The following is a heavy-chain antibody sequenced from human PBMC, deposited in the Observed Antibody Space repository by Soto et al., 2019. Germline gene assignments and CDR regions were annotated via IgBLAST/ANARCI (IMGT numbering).Heavy chain of an antibody. D-gene: IGHD2-2*01. J-gene: IGHJ5*02. CDR1: GDYIHVGGYY. V-gene: IGHV4-30-4*01. CDR2: IYYTGKT. CDR3: GRDLTSNANCIDP. Sequence: KPSETLSLTCSVSGDYIHVGGYYWTWIRQRPGKGLEWMGYIYYTGKTYYNPSLESRLTMSVDRSKYQFSLRLTSVTAADTAVYFCGRDLTSNANCIDPWGQGTLVTVSS.